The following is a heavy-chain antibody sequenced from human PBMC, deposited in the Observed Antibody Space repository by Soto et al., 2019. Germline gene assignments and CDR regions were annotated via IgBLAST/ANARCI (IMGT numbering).Heavy chain of an antibody. J-gene: IGHJ5*02. CDR2: IYYSGST. CDR1: GGSISSSSYY. Sequence: QLQLQESGPGLVKPSETLSLTCTVSGGSISSSSYYWGWIRQPPGKGLEWIGSIYYSGSTYYNPSLKSRVTISGDTSKNQCSLKLSSGTAADTAVYYCARHPMTTVTTRWFDPWGQGTLVTVSS. D-gene: IGHD4-17*01. CDR3: ARHPMTTVTTRWFDP. V-gene: IGHV4-39*01.